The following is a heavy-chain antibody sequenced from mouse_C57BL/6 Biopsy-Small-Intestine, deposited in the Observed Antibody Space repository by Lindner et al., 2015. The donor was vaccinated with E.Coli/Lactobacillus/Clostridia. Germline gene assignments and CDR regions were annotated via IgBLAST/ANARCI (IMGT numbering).Heavy chain of an antibody. D-gene: IGHD1-1*02. CDR2: ISGYNGNT. CDR1: GYIFTNYG. J-gene: IGHJ4*01. Sequence: SVKVSCKASGYIFTNYGITWVRQAPGQGLEWVGWISGYNGNTDYAQNLQGRVTLTTETSTNTAYMELRSLRSDDTAVYYCARGLRYCTNGVCQDYWGQGTLVTVSS. V-gene: IGHV1-79*01. CDR3: ARGLRYCTNGVCQDY.